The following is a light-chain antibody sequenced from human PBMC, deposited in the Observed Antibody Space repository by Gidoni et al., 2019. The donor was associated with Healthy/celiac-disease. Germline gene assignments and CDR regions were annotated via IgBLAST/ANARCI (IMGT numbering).Light chain of an antibody. V-gene: IGLV2-14*01. CDR3: SSYTSSSTLYVV. Sequence: QSALTQPASVPGSPGQSITISCTGTSSAVGGYNYVSWYQQHPGKAPKLMIYEVSNRPSGVSNRFSGSKSGNTASLTISGLQAEDEADYYCSSYTSSSTLYVVFGGGTKLTVL. CDR1: SSAVGGYNY. J-gene: IGLJ2*01. CDR2: EVS.